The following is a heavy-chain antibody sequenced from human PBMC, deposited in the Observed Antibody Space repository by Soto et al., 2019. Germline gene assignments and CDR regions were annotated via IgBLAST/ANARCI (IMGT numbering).Heavy chain of an antibody. Sequence: EGSLRLSCAASGFSFSSDAMSWVRQAPGKGLEWVSAISGSGGSTYYADSVKGRFTISRDNSKNTLYLQMNSLRAEDTAVYYCAKHTRSSDYAFDIWGQGTMVTVSS. J-gene: IGHJ3*02. V-gene: IGHV3-23*01. CDR3: AKHTRSSDYAFDI. CDR2: ISGSGGST. D-gene: IGHD3-3*01. CDR1: GFSFSSDA.